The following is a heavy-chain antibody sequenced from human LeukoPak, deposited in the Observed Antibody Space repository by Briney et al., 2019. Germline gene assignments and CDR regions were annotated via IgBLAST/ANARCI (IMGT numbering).Heavy chain of an antibody. CDR1: GGTFSSYA. J-gene: IGHJ4*02. CDR3: ARDYYDSSGYYTTQIFFDY. CDR2: IIPIFGTA. V-gene: IGHV1-69*05. D-gene: IGHD3-22*01. Sequence: ASVKVACKASGGTFSSYAISWVRQAPGQGIEWMGRIIPIFGTANYAQKYQGRVTITTDESTSTAYMELSSLRSEDTAVYYCARDYYDSSGYYTTQIFFDYWGQGTLVTVSS.